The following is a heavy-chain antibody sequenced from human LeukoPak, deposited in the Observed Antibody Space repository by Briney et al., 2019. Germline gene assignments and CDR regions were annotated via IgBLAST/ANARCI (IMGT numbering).Heavy chain of an antibody. CDR2: MNPNSGNT. CDR1: GYTFTSYD. CDR3: ARQLWFGEASHWFDP. D-gene: IGHD3-10*01. Sequence: ASVKVSRKASGYTFTSYDINWVRQATGQGLEWMGWMNPNSGNTGYAQKFQGRVTMTRNTSISTAYMALSSLRSEDTAVYYCARQLWFGEASHWFDPWGHGTLVTVSS. J-gene: IGHJ5*02. V-gene: IGHV1-8*01.